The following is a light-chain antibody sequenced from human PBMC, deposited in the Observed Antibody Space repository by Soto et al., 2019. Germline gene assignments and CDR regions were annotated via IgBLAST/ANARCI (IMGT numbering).Light chain of an antibody. J-gene: IGKJ1*01. V-gene: IGKV1-5*01. CDR2: DVS. CDR3: QQYKDFWT. Sequence: DIPMTQSPSTLSASLGDRVTITCRASQSILGWLAWYQQRPGKAPNLLIYDVSRLQSGVPSRFSGSGSGTEFTLTISSLQPDDFATYYCQQYKDFWTFGQGTKVEIK. CDR1: QSILGW.